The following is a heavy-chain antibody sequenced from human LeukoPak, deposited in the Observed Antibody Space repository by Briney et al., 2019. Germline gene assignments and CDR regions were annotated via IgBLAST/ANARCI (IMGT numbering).Heavy chain of an antibody. J-gene: IGHJ3*02. V-gene: IGHV3-23*01. CDR1: GFTFSSYG. CDR3: AKVSLGGYGAFDI. D-gene: IGHD3-16*01. Sequence: QPGGSLRLSCAASGFTFSSYGMSWVRQAPGKGLEWVSAISGSGGSTYYADSVKGRFTISRDNSKNTLYLQMNSLRAEDTAVYYCAKVSLGGYGAFDIWGQGTMVTVSS. CDR2: ISGSGGST.